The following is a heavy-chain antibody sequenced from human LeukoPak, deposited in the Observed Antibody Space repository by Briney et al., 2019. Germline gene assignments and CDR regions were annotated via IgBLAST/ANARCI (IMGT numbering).Heavy chain of an antibody. V-gene: IGHV3-21*01. J-gene: IGHJ4*02. CDR3: ARDQGTTVTRFDY. CDR1: GFTFSSYS. Sequence: GGSLRLSCAASGFTFSSYSMNWVRQAPGKGLEWVSSISSSSSYIYYADSVKGRFTISRDNDKNSLYLQMNSLRAEDTAVYYCARDQGTTVTRFDYWGQGTLVTVSS. CDR2: ISSSSSYI. D-gene: IGHD4-17*01.